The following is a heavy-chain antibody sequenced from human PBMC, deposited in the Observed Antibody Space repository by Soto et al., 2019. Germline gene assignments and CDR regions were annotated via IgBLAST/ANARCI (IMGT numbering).Heavy chain of an antibody. V-gene: IGHV4-4*02. J-gene: IGHJ4*02. CDR3: ATRGIVGPIY. CDR1: DGSINNGDW. CDR2: VYHNGNT. D-gene: IGHD1-26*01. Sequence: QVQLQESGTGLLEPSGTLSLTCNVYDGSINNGDWCSWVRQPPGKGLEWIGEVYHNGNTNYNASLKSRVTVSVDKSRNQFSLRLTSVTPADTAVYYCATRGIVGPIYWGQGTLVTVSS.